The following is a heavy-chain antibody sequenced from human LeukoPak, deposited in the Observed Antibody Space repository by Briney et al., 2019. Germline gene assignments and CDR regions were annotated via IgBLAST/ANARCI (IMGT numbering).Heavy chain of an antibody. CDR3: AKDPYGSGNLPEYFQY. CDR1: GFTFSSLG. D-gene: IGHD3-10*01. J-gene: IGHJ1*01. CDR2: ISYDGTKI. V-gene: IGHV3-30*18. Sequence: GRSLRLSCAASGFTFSSLGLHWVRQAPGKGLEWVAVISYDGTKIQYGDSVKGRFTISRDNSKNTMYLQMNSLEAEDTAVYYCAKDPYGSGNLPEYFQYWGQGTLVIVSS.